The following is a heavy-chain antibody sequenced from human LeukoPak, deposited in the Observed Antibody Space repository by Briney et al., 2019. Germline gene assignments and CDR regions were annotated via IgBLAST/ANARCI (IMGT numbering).Heavy chain of an antibody. Sequence: GASVKVSCKASGYTFTGYYMHWVRQAPGQGLEWMGWINPNSGGTNYAQKFQGRVTMTRDTSISTAYMELSRLRSDDTAVYYCASPTYYYDSSGYSSPYWYFDLWGRGTLVTVSS. D-gene: IGHD3-22*01. CDR1: GYTFTGYY. CDR2: INPNSGGT. CDR3: ASPTYYYDSSGYSSPYWYFDL. J-gene: IGHJ2*01. V-gene: IGHV1-2*02.